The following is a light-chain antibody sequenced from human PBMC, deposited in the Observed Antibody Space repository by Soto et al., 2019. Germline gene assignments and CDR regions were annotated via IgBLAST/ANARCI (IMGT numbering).Light chain of an antibody. CDR1: SSNIGSKT. CDR2: SNN. J-gene: IGLJ2*01. V-gene: IGLV1-44*01. Sequence: QSVLTQPPSTSGTPGQRATISCSGSSSNIGSKTVNWYQQLPGTAPKLLIYSNNQRPSGVPDRFSGSKSGTSASLAISGLQPEDEADYYCAAWDDSLNGVVFGGGTKLTVL. CDR3: AAWDDSLNGVV.